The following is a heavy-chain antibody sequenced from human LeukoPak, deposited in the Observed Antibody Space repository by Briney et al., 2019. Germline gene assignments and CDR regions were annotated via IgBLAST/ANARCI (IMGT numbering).Heavy chain of an antibody. J-gene: IGHJ4*02. CDR1: GFTFSSYA. CDR2: IWFDGSKT. D-gene: IGHD6-6*01. V-gene: IGHV3-33*08. CDR3: ARDIGTWPRSIFDY. Sequence: PGGSLRLSCAASGFTFSSYAMSWVRQAPGKGLEWVALIWFDGSKTDYADSVKGRFTISKDSSTNTVHLQVTSLTAEDTGLYYCARDIGTWPRSIFDYWGQGTLVAVSS.